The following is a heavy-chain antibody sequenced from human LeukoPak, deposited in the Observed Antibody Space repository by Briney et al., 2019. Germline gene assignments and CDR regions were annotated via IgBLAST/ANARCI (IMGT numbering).Heavy chain of an antibody. V-gene: IGHV4-34*01. CDR1: GGXFSGYX. J-gene: IGHJ6*02. CDR3: ARLYSSSPGDKYYYYYGMDV. D-gene: IGHD6-6*01. CDR2: XXXXXXT. Sequence: SETLSLTCAVYGGXFSGYXXSWXXXXXXXXXXXXXEXXXXXXTNYNPSLKSRVTISVDTSKNQFSLKLSSVTAAGTAVYYCARLYSSSPGDKYYYYYGMDVWGQGTTVTVSS.